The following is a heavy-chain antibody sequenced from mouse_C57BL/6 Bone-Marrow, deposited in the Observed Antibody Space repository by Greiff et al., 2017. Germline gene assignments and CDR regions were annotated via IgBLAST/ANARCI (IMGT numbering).Heavy chain of an antibody. D-gene: IGHD2-4*01. Sequence: VQLQQPGAELVKPGASVKMSCKASGYTFTSYWITWVKQRPGQGLEWIGDIYPGSGSTNYNEKFKSKATLTVDKSSSTAYMQLSSLTSEDSAVYYCARSGDYDGAWFAYWGQGTLVTVSA. V-gene: IGHV1-55*01. CDR3: ARSGDYDGAWFAY. CDR2: IYPGSGST. J-gene: IGHJ3*01. CDR1: GYTFTSYW.